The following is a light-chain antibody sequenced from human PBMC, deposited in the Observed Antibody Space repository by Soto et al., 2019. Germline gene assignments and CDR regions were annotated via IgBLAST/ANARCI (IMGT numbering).Light chain of an antibody. J-gene: IGLJ1*01. V-gene: IGLV2-14*01. CDR1: SNDVGGYNY. CDR3: SSYTGSNIRYV. Sequence: QSALTQPASVSGSPGQSITISCTGTSNDVGGYNYVSWYQHHPGKAPKLMIYEVSDRPSRVSNRFSGSKSGNTASLTISGLQAEDEADYYCSSYTGSNIRYVFGTGTKVTVL. CDR2: EVS.